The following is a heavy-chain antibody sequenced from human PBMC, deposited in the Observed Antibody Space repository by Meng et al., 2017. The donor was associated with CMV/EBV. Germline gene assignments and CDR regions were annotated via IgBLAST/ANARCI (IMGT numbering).Heavy chain of an antibody. CDR1: GGSFSGYY. CDR3: AGGHNYNWGY. CDR2: SSHSGIT. D-gene: IGHD1-1*01. J-gene: IGHJ4*02. V-gene: IGHV4-34*01. Sequence: SETLSLTCAVNGGSFSGYYYAWIRQPPGKGPEWIGESSHSGITIYNPSLESRVTISVDTSNNQLSLILTSVTAADTAIYYCAGGHNYNWGYWAQGTLVTVSS.